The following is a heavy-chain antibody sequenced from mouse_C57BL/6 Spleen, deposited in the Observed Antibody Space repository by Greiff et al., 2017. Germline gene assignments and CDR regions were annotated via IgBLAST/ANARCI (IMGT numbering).Heavy chain of an antibody. CDR2: INPSTGGT. Sequence: VQLQQSGPELVKPGASVKISCKASGYSFTGYYMNWVKQSPEKSLEWIGEINPSTGGTTYNQKFKAKATLTVDKSSSTAYMQLKSLTSEDSAVSYCARSSANLAYYYAMDYWGQGTSVTVSS. D-gene: IGHD3-3*01. V-gene: IGHV1-42*01. CDR3: ARSSANLAYYYAMDY. J-gene: IGHJ4*01. CDR1: GYSFTGYY.